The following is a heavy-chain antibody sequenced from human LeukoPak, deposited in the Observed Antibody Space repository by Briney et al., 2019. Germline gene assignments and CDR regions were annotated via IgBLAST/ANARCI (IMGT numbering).Heavy chain of an antibody. J-gene: IGHJ6*03. CDR3: ARDPLPSDYYYYYMDV. CDR1: GFTFSDYY. Sequence: PGGSLRLSCAGSGFTFSDYYMSGIRQAPGKGLEWVSYISSSGSTIYYADSVKGRFTISRDNAKNSLYLQMNSLRAEDTAVYYCARDPLPSDYYYYYMDVWGKGTTVTVSS. CDR2: ISSSGSTI. V-gene: IGHV3-11*04.